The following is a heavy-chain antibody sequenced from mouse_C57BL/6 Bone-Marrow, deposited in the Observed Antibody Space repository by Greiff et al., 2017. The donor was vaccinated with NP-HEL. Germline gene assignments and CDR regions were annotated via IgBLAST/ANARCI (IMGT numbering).Heavy chain of an antibody. D-gene: IGHD3-3*01. CDR2: ISYSGST. J-gene: IGHJ2*01. CDR1: GYSITSDY. CDR3: ARGGLGDLDY. V-gene: IGHV3-8*01. Sequence: EVKLQESGPGLAKPSPTLSLSCSVTGYSITSDYWNWIRKFPGHKLEYIGYISYSGSTYYNPSLNSRNSITRDASKNQYYLQLKSVTTEDTATCDCARGGLGDLDYWGQGTTLTVSS.